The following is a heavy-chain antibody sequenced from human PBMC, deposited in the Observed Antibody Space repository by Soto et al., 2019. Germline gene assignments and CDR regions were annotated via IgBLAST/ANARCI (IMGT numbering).Heavy chain of an antibody. CDR1: GDSVSSNSAA. D-gene: IGHD2-15*01. CDR2: TYYRSKWYN. Sequence: LSLTCAISGDSVSSNSAAWNWIRQSPSRGLEWLGRTYYRSKWYNDYAVSVKSRITINPDTSKNQFSLQLNSVTPEDTAVYYCARDLRTVVTPVAAFDIWGQGTMVTVSS. J-gene: IGHJ3*02. V-gene: IGHV6-1*01. CDR3: ARDLRTVVTPVAAFDI.